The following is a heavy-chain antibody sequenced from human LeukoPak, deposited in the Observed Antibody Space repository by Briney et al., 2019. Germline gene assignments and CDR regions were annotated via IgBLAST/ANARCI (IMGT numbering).Heavy chain of an antibody. CDR1: GFTFSTYA. J-gene: IGHJ4*02. V-gene: IGHV3-23*01. D-gene: IGHD2/OR15-2a*01. CDR2: ISGSDGST. Sequence: GGSLRLSCAASGFTFSTYAMSWVRQAPGKGLEWVSAISGSDGSTYYADSVKGRFTISRDNSKNTLYLQMNSLRAEDTAVYYCAKDLVKGLAPFHYWGQGTLVTVSS. CDR3: AKDLVKGLAPFHY.